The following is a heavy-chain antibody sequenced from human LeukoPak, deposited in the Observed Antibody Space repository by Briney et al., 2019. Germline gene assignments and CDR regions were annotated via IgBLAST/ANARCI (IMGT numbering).Heavy chain of an antibody. CDR2: IYHSGST. Sequence: SSETLSLTCTVSGGSISSGNWWSWVRQSPGKGLEWIGEIYHSGSTKYNPSLKSRVTISLDKSRNQFSLRLTSVTAAATATYYFAKFSPHGGNSYFDYWGHGVLVTVSS. J-gene: IGHJ4*01. V-gene: IGHV4-4*02. CDR1: GGSISSGNW. CDR3: AKFSPHGGNSYFDY. D-gene: IGHD4-23*01.